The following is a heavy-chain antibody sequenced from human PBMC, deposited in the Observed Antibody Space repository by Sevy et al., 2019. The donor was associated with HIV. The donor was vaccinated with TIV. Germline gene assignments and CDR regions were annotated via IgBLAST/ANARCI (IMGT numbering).Heavy chain of an antibody. CDR2: IIPILGTT. CDR1: GGTFTTSG. D-gene: IGHD1-20*01. Sequence: ASVKVSCKASGGTFTTSGISWVRHVPGQGLEWMGGIIPILGTTNYAQKFQDRVTITADESTSTAYMELSSLRSEDTAVYYCARGGGNGRYYFDYWGQETLVTVSS. V-gene: IGHV1-69*13. J-gene: IGHJ4*02. CDR3: ARGGGNGRYYFDY.